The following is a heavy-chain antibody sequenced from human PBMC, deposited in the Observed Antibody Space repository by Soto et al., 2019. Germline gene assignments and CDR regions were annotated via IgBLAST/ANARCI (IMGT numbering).Heavy chain of an antibody. Sequence: PGGSLRLSCAASSFTFMIYVMSWVRQAPGKGPEWVSAITGSGGATYYAESVKGRFTVSRDNSNNTLYLQMNNLRFDDTAIYFCATGALRRQSTYYGLDLWRQGTTVTVSS. D-gene: IGHD7-27*01. J-gene: IGHJ6*02. V-gene: IGHV3-23*01. CDR2: ITGSGGAT. CDR1: SFTFMIYV. CDR3: ATGALRRQSTYYGLDL.